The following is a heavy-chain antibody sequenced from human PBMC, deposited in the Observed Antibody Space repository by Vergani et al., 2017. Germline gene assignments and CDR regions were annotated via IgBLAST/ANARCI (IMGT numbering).Heavy chain of an antibody. V-gene: IGHV4-4*03. CDR2: IFHSGTT. Sequence: QVQLQESGPGLVKPPGTLCLTCAVSGGSITSYNWWTWVRQSPGKGLEWIGEIFHSGTTNYNPSLKSRVTISIDKSKNQFSLNLASVTAADTAVYYCARSRIYYGAGSPDYWGQGTLVTVSS. CDR1: GGSITSYNW. CDR3: ARSRIYYGAGSPDY. D-gene: IGHD3-10*01. J-gene: IGHJ4*02.